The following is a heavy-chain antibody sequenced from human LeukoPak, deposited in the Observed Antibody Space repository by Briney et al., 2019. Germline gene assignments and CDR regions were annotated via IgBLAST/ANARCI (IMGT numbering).Heavy chain of an antibody. J-gene: IGHJ2*01. V-gene: IGHV4-59*01. Sequence: SPSETLSLTCTVSRGSISGYYWSWIRQPPGKGLEWIGYIYYSGSTNYNPSLKSRVTISVDTSKNQFSLKLSSVTAADTAVYYCAREEGGYSYGGYWYFDLWGRGTLVTVSS. CDR3: AREEGGYSYGGYWYFDL. D-gene: IGHD5-18*01. CDR1: RGSISGYY. CDR2: IYYSGST.